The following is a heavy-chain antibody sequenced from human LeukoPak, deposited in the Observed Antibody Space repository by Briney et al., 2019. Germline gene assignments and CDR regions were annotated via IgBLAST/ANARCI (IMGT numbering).Heavy chain of an antibody. D-gene: IGHD1-26*01. J-gene: IGHJ4*02. V-gene: IGHV4-4*07. Sequence: PSETLSLTCTVSGGSISGYYWSWIRQPAGKGLEWIGRIYTSGITNYNPSLKSRVTMSVDTSKNQFSLRLSSVTAADTAVYYCARGLRWDLTISGTSTFDYWGQGSLVTVSS. CDR2: IYTSGIT. CDR1: GGSISGYY. CDR3: ARGLRWDLTISGTSTFDY.